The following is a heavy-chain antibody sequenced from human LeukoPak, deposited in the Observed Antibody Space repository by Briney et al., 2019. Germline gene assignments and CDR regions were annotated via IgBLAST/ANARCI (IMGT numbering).Heavy chain of an antibody. V-gene: IGHV3-23*01. D-gene: IGHD6-19*01. J-gene: IGHJ2*01. CDR1: GFTFSSYA. CDR3: AKGPPMAAVADYWYFDL. Sequence: PGGSLRLSCAASGFTFSSYAMSWVRQAPGKGLEWVSAISGSGGSTYYADSVKGRFTISRDNSKNTLYLQMNSLRAEDTAVYYCAKGPPMAAVADYWYFDLWGRGTLVTVSS. CDR2: ISGSGGST.